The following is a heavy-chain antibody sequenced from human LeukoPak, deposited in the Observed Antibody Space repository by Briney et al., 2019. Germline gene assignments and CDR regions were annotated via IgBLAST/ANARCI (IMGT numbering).Heavy chain of an antibody. Sequence: ASVKVSCKVSGYTLTELSMHWVRQAPGKGLEWMGGFDPEDGETIYAQKFQGRVTMTEDTSTDTAYMELSSLRSEDTAVYYCATRGSYGRYYYYGMDVWGQGTTVTVSS. CDR2: FDPEDGET. CDR1: GYTLTELS. J-gene: IGHJ6*02. D-gene: IGHD5-18*01. V-gene: IGHV1-24*01. CDR3: ATRGSYGRYYYYGMDV.